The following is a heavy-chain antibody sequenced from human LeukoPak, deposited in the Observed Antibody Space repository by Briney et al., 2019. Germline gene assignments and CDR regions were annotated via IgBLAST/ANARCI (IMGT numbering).Heavy chain of an antibody. CDR1: GGTFSSYA. J-gene: IGHJ4*02. D-gene: IGHD5-18*01. V-gene: IGHV1-69*04. CDR3: ASLQESVYSYGYDY. CDR2: IIPILGIA. Sequence: SVRVSCKASGGTFSSYAISWVRQAPGQGLEWMGRIIPILGIANYAQKFQGRVTITADKSTSTAYMELSSLRSEDTAVYYCASLQESVYSYGYDYWGQGTLVTVSS.